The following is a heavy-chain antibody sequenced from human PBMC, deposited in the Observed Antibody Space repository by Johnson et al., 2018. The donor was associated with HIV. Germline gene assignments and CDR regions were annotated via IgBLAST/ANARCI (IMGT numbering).Heavy chain of an antibody. CDR1: GATEKKKA. D-gene: IGHD3-22*01. V-gene: IGHV3-23*04. CDR3: AREGHYDSRLGAFDS. Sequence: EQLVESGGGLVKPGGSLRLSRAAAGATEKKKATSRQKKETGQGPEGGPATSGSGGSTYYADDVTGRFPISRDNSKNTVYLQMNSLRAEDTAVYYCAREGHYDSRLGAFDSWGQGTMVTISS. J-gene: IGHJ3*02. CDR2: TSGSGGST.